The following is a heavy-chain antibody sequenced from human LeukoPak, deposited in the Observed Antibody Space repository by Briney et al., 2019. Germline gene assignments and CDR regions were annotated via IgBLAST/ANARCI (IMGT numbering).Heavy chain of an antibody. D-gene: IGHD3-22*01. V-gene: IGHV3-33*06. Sequence: GRSLRLSCAASGFTFSSYGMHWVRQAPGRGLEWVAVIWYDGSNKYYADSVKGRFTISRDNSKNTLYLQMNSLRAEDTAVYYCAKEGEGYYDSSGYHYLGYFDYWGQGTLVTVSS. CDR2: IWYDGSNK. J-gene: IGHJ4*02. CDR3: AKEGEGYYDSSGYHYLGYFDY. CDR1: GFTFSSYG.